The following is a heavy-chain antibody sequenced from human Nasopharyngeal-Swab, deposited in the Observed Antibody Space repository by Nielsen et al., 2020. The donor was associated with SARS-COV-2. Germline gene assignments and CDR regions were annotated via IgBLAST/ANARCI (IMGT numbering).Heavy chain of an antibody. J-gene: IGHJ6*02. D-gene: IGHD5-12*01. CDR3: ASLEATEPTSYYYYGMDV. CDR2: ISSSSSYI. V-gene: IGHV3-21*01. Sequence: GESLKISCAASGFTFSSYNMNWVRQAPGKGLEWVSSISSSSSYIYYADSVKGRFTISRDNAKNSLYLQMNSLRAEDTAVYYCASLEATEPTSYYYYGMDVWGQGTTVTVSS. CDR1: GFTFSSYN.